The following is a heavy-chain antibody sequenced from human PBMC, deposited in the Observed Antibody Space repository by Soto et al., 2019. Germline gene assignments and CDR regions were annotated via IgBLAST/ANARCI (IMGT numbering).Heavy chain of an antibody. CDR3: AREDFYRFDY. J-gene: IGHJ4*02. CDR1: GFTFTSHW. V-gene: IGHV3-7*01. Sequence: EVQLVASGGGLVQPGGSLRVSCAASGFTFTSHWMSWVRQAPGKGLEWVANIKEDGSAKYYLDSVKGRFTISRDNAKNSLDLQMNTLRADDTAVYYCAREDFYRFDYWGQGNLVTVSS. CDR2: IKEDGSAK.